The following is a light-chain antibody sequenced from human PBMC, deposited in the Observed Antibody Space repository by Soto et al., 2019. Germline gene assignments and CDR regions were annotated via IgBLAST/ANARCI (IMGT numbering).Light chain of an antibody. CDR2: GTS. J-gene: IGKJ1*01. CDR1: QSVSNNY. CDR3: QQYGSSPRT. V-gene: IGKV3-20*01. Sequence: EIVLTQSPGTLSLSPGERATLSCRASQSVSNNYLAWYQQKPGQAPRLLIYGTSNRATGIPDRISGSGSGTDFTLTISRLEPEDFAVYYCQQYGSSPRTFGQGTKVEIK.